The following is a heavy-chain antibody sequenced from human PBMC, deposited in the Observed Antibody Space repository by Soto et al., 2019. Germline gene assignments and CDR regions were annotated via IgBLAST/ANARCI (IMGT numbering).Heavy chain of an antibody. D-gene: IGHD1-7*01. CDR1: GGTFSSYT. Sequence: QVQLVQSGAEVKKPGSSVKVSCKASGGTFSSYTISWVRQAPGQGLEWMGRIIPILGITNYAQKFQGRVTITADKSTSNVYRELSSLRPEDTAVYDCARNYPPLLYMDDWGKGPTVTASS. CDR3: ARNYPPLLYMDD. V-gene: IGHV1-69*02. J-gene: IGHJ6*03. CDR2: IIPILGIT.